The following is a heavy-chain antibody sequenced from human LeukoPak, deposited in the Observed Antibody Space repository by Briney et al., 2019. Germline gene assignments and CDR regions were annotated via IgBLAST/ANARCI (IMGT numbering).Heavy chain of an antibody. Sequence: GGSLRLSCSASGFTFSAYWMSWIRQGPGKGLEWVASINPDGGDKIYVDSVKGRFTISRDNTWNSLFLDLSSLRADDTAMYFCARLFGGVTTFDYWGQGALVTVSS. CDR2: INPDGGDK. D-gene: IGHD4-17*01. V-gene: IGHV3-7*01. CDR1: GFTFSAYW. CDR3: ARLFGGVTTFDY. J-gene: IGHJ4*02.